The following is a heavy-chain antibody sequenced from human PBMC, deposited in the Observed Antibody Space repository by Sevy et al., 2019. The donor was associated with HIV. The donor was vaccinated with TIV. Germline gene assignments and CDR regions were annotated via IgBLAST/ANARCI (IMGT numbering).Heavy chain of an antibody. Sequence: GRSLRLSCAASGFTFSSYWMSWVRQAPGKGLEWVANIKQDGSEKYYVDSVKGRFTISRDNAKNSLYLQMNSLRAEDTAVYYCARDQLVPVLYGMDVWGQGTTVTVSS. CDR3: ARDQLVPVLYGMDV. CDR2: IKQDGSEK. CDR1: GFTFSSYW. V-gene: IGHV3-7*03. J-gene: IGHJ6*02. D-gene: IGHD2-2*01.